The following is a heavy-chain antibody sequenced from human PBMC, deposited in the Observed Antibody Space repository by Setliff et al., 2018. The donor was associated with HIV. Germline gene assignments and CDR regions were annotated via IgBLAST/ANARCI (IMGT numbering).Heavy chain of an antibody. Sequence: ASVKVSCKTSGYTFSRYAMHWVRQAPGQRLEWMGWINAGNGDTKYSQKFQGRVTITRDTSASTVYMELSSLRSGDTAVYYCARDLNSGDYPHWFDPWGQGTLVTVSS. CDR1: GYTFSRYA. J-gene: IGHJ5*02. CDR2: INAGNGDT. D-gene: IGHD4-17*01. CDR3: ARDLNSGDYPHWFDP. V-gene: IGHV1-3*01.